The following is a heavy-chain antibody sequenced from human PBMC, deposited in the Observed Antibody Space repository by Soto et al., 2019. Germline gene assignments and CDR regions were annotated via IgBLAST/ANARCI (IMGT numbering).Heavy chain of an antibody. CDR1: GGSISRYY. J-gene: IGHJ6*02. V-gene: IGHV4-59*08. D-gene: IGHD3-10*01. CDR2: VDHTWGS. CDR3: ARQGFGPLHGLVDV. Sequence: QVQLQESGPGLVKPSETLSLSCTVSGGSISRYYWSWFRQSPGKRMEWIGYVDHTWGSSYHPSLQSRVAISLDTSRSQSSLKVTSVTATDTAVYYCARQGFGPLHGLVDVWGQGTTVTVSS.